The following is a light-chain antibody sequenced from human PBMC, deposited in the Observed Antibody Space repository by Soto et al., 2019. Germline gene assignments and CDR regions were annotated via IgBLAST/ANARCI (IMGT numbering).Light chain of an antibody. J-gene: IGKJ4*01. Sequence: EIVLTQSPATLSLSPGERVTLSCRASQSVSSDLAWYQQKPGQAPRLLIYDASNRATGIPARFSGSGSGTDFTLTIGSLDPEDFAVYYCQQRSNWPPAFGGGTKVEIK. CDR3: QQRSNWPPA. V-gene: IGKV3-11*01. CDR1: QSVSSD. CDR2: DAS.